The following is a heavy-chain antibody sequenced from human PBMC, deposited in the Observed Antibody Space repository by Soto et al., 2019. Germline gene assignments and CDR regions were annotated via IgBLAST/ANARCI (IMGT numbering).Heavy chain of an antibody. V-gene: IGHV5-51*01. J-gene: IGHJ5*02. CDR2: IYPDNSNT. CDR3: ARQGAAVPTVPLIWFDP. CDR1: GYVFAGYW. Sequence: GASLQISCQASGYVFAGYWIAWVRQMTGKGLEWMGIIYPDNSNTKYSRSFQGQVTISADKSSSTAYLQWSSLKASDTAIYYCARQGAAVPTVPLIWFDPWGQGTLVTVSS. D-gene: IGHD6-13*01.